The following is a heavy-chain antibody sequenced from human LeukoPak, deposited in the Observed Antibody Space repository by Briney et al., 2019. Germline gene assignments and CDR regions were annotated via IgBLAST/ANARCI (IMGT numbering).Heavy chain of an antibody. D-gene: IGHD2-2*02. CDR1: GGSISSGGYY. CDR2: IYYSGST. CDR3: ARVSADGCSSTSCYTVDY. J-gene: IGHJ4*02. Sequence: SQTLSLTCTVSGGSISSGGYYWSWIRQHPGKGLEWIGYIYYSGSTYYNPSLKSRVTISVDTSKNQFSLKLSSVTAADTAVYYCARVSADGCSSTSCYTVDYWGQGTLVTVSS. V-gene: IGHV4-31*03.